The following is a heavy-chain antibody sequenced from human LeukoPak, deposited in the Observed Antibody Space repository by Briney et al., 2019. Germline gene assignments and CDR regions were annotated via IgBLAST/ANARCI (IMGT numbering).Heavy chain of an antibody. D-gene: IGHD7-27*01. Sequence: SETLSLTCTVSGGSVSNYYWGWIRQSPGKGPEWIGYIYYTETSYNPSLKSRVTISADTSKNQFSLKLYSVTAADTAVYYCATRKLGNDYWGQGTLVTVSS. J-gene: IGHJ4*02. CDR1: GGSVSNYY. CDR3: ATRKLGNDY. CDR2: IYYTET. V-gene: IGHV4-59*02.